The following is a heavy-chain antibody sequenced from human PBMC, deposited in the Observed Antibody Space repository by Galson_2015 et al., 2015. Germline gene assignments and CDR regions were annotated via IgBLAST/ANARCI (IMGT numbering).Heavy chain of an antibody. J-gene: IGHJ4*02. D-gene: IGHD5-24*01. CDR2: TYLRSRWYY. CDR1: GDSVASKSAT. Sequence: CAISGDSVASKSATWDWIRQSPSRGLEWLGRTYLRSRWYYDYAESVKGRITISPDTSKNQFSPQLNSVTPEDTAVYYCAREGWRRDGYEYVDTRGQGTLVTVSS. V-gene: IGHV6-1*01. CDR3: AREGWRRDGYEYVDT.